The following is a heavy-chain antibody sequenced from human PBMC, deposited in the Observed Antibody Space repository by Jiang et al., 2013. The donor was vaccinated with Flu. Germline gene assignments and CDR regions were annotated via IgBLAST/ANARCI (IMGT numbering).Heavy chain of an antibody. CDR1: GFTFSSYE. Sequence: VQLLESGGGLVQPGGSLRLSCAASGFTFSSYEMNWVRQAPGKGLEWVSYISSSGSTIYYADSVKGRFTISRDNAKNSLYLQMNSLRAEDTAVYYCARDQKGIFDGYYYGMDVWGQGTT. D-gene: IGHD3-3*01. CDR2: ISSSGSTI. CDR3: ARDQKGIFDGYYYGMDV. J-gene: IGHJ6*02. V-gene: IGHV3-48*03.